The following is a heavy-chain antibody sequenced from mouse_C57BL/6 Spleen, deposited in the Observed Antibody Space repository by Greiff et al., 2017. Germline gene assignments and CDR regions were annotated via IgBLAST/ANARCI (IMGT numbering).Heavy chain of an antibody. CDR2: INPNNGGT. D-gene: IGHD2-3*01. V-gene: IGHV1-26*01. J-gene: IGHJ2*01. CDR3: AKEPMLTGDY. CDR1: GYTFTDYY. Sequence: EVQLQQSGPELVKPGASVKISCKASGYTFTDYYMNWVKQSHGKSLEWIGDINPNNGGTSYNQKFKGKATLTVDKSSSTAYMELRSLTSEDSAVYYCAKEPMLTGDYWGQGTTLTVSS.